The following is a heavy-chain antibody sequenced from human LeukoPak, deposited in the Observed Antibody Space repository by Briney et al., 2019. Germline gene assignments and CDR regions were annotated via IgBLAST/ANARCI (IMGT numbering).Heavy chain of an antibody. CDR2: IYSGGST. Sequence: GGSLRLSCAASGFTVSSNYMSWVRQAPGKGLEWVSVIYSGGSTYYADSVKGRFTISRDNSKNTLYLQMNSLRAEDTAVYYCVRSPFTMIVTWGQGTLVTVSS. J-gene: IGHJ5*02. V-gene: IGHV3-66*01. CDR3: VRSPFTMIVT. D-gene: IGHD3-22*01. CDR1: GFTVSSNY.